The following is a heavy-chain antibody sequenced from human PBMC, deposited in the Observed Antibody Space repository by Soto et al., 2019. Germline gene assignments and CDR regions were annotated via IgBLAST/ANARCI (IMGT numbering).Heavy chain of an antibody. J-gene: IGHJ5*02. CDR3: ATGKYGGVWFDP. V-gene: IGHV1-69*13. CDR2: IIPIFGTA. CDR1: GGTFSSYA. Sequence: SVKVSCKASGGTFSSYAISWVRQAPGQGLEWMGGIIPIFGTANYAQKFQGRVTITADESTSTAYMELSSLRSEDTAVYYCATGKYGGVWFDPWGQGTLVTVSS. D-gene: IGHD2-2*01.